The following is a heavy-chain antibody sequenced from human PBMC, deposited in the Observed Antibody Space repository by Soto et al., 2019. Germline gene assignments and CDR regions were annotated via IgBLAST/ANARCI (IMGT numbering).Heavy chain of an antibody. CDR3: ARDGTPDTRYYYEMDV. CDR2: INPNSGGT. Sequence: ASVKVSCKASGYTFTGYYMHWVRQAPGQGLEWMGWINPNSGGTNYAQKFQGWVTMTRDTSISTAYMELSRLRSDDTAVYYCARDGTPDTRYYYEMDVWGKGTTVTGS. V-gene: IGHV1-2*04. J-gene: IGHJ6*03. CDR1: GYTFTGYY. D-gene: IGHD1-1*01.